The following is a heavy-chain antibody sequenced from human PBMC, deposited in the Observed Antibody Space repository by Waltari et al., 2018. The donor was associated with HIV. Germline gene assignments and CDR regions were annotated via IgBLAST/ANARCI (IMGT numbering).Heavy chain of an antibody. Sequence: QLQLQESGPGLVKPSEPLSLTCTVSGGSISSSSYSWGWIRQPPGKGLEWIGSIYYSGSTYYNPSLKSRVTISVDTSKNQFSLKLSSVTAADTAVYYCARQGGYDILTGYYTYFDYWGQGTLVTVSS. CDR1: GGSISSSSYS. V-gene: IGHV4-39*01. CDR3: ARQGGYDILTGYYTYFDY. J-gene: IGHJ4*02. CDR2: IYYSGST. D-gene: IGHD3-9*01.